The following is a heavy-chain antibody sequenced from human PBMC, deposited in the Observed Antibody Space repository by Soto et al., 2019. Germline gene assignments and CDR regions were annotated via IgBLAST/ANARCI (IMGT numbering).Heavy chain of an antibody. V-gene: IGHV4-39*01. Sequence: SEPLSLTCTVSGGSISSSSYYWGWIRQPPGKGLEWIGSIYYSGSTYYNPSLKSRVTISVDTSKNQFSLKLSSVTAADTAVYYCARARIVGATAQFDYWGQGTLVTVSS. CDR3: ARARIVGATAQFDY. CDR1: GGSISSSSYY. J-gene: IGHJ4*02. CDR2: IYYSGST. D-gene: IGHD1-26*01.